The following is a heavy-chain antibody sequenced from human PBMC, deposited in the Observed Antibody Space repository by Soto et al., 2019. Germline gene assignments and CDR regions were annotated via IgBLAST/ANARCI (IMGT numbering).Heavy chain of an antibody. CDR2: MNPNSGNT. V-gene: IGHV1-8*01. CDR1: GYTFTSYD. Sequence: QVQLVQSGAEVKKPGASVKVSCKASGYTFTSYDINWVRQATGQGLEWMGWMNPNSGNTGYAQKFQGRVTTTRNTSISTAYMELSSLRSEDTAVYYCARVRGLGGYCSGGSCYYYYYGMDVWGQGTTVTVSS. CDR3: ARVRGLGGYCSGGSCYYYYYGMDV. D-gene: IGHD2-15*01. J-gene: IGHJ6*02.